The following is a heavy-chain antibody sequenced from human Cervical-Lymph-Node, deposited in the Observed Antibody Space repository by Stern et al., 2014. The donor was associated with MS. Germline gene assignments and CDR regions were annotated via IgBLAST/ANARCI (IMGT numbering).Heavy chain of an antibody. V-gene: IGHV3-21*01. D-gene: IGHD6-13*01. CDR1: GFAFSSDS. J-gene: IGHJ4*01. Sequence: EVQLVESGGGLVKTGASVTVSCAASGFAFSSDSINWVRQAPGQGLEWVSRISSRSTYIPYADSVKGRVTITTDNAKNPAYLEMNRLRVEDTAVYYCVKTASTAGLYYFDSWGQGTLLTVSS. CDR3: VKTASTAGLYYFDS. CDR2: ISSRSTYI.